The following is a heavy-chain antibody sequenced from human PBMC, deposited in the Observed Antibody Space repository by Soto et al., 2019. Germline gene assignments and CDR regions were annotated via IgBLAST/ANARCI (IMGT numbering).Heavy chain of an antibody. CDR2: ISGSGVST. V-gene: IGHV3-23*01. Sequence: LRLSCSASGFTFSSYAMSWVRQAPGKGLEWVSAISGSGVSTYYADSVKGRFTISRDNSKNTLYLQLNSLRAEDTAVYYCAKNGDIVVVLAAMHPGNYGMDVWGQGTTVTVSS. D-gene: IGHD2-2*01. J-gene: IGHJ6*02. CDR1: GFTFSSYA. CDR3: AKNGDIVVVLAAMHPGNYGMDV.